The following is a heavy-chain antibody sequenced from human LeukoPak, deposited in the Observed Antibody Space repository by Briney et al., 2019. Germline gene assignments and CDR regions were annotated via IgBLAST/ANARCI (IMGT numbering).Heavy chain of an antibody. J-gene: IGHJ4*02. CDR3: AKADRGGYYDSSGPWSTW. CDR1: GFTFNRYG. V-gene: IGHV3-23*01. CDR2: ISGSGGTT. D-gene: IGHD3-22*01. Sequence: PGGSLRLSCAASGFTFNRYGMSWVRQAPGKGLEWVSAISGSGGTTYYVDSVKGRFTISRDNSKNTLYLQINSLRDEDTAVYYCAKADRGGYYDSSGPWSTWWGQGTLVTVSS.